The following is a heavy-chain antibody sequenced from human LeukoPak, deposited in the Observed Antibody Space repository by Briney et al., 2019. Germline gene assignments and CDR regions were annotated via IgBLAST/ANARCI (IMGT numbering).Heavy chain of an antibody. CDR3: ARAGLGYCSGGSCYYYYYGMDV. J-gene: IGHJ6*02. CDR2: IIPILGIA. D-gene: IGHD2-15*01. CDR1: GGTVSSYA. Sequence: GASVKVSCKASGGTVSSYAISWGRQAPGQGLEWMGRIIPILGIANYAQKFQGRVTITADKSTSTAYMVLSSLRSEDTAVYYCARAGLGYCSGGSCYYYYYGMDVWGQGTTVTVSS. V-gene: IGHV1-69*04.